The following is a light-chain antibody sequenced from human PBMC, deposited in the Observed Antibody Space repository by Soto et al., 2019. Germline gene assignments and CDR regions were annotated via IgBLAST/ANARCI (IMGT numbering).Light chain of an antibody. CDR3: QQYSTWPPRYT. CDR2: RAS. Sequence: EIVMTQSPATLSVPPGGRATLSCRASQRVSSYLAWYQQRPGQPPRPLIYRASTRATGIPARFSGSGSGTEFSLTISSLQSEDFAVYYCQQYSTWPPRYTFGQGTKLEI. V-gene: IGKV3-15*01. J-gene: IGKJ2*01. CDR1: QRVSSY.